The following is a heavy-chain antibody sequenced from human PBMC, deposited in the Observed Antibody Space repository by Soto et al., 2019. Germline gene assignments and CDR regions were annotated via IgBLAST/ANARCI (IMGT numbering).Heavy chain of an antibody. CDR3: ARSSTSANYFDY. CDR2: IYYSGST. CDR1: GGSISSGGYY. V-gene: IGHV4-31*03. J-gene: IGHJ4*02. D-gene: IGHD2-2*01. Sequence: QVQLQESGPGLVKPSQTLSLTCTVSGGSISSGGYYWSWIRQHPGKGLEWIGYIYYSGSTYYNPSLKSRVAISVDTSKNQFSLKLNSVTAADTAVYYCARSSTSANYFDYWGQGTLVTVSS.